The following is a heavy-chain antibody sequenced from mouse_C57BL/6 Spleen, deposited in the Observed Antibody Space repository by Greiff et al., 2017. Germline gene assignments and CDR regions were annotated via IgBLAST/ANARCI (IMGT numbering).Heavy chain of an antibody. J-gene: IGHJ3*01. Sequence: VQLQQPGAELVMPGASVKLSCKASGYTFTSYWMHWVKQRPGQGLEWIGEIDPSDSYTNYNQKFKGKSTLTVDKSSRTAYMQLSSLTSEDSAVYYCARLGTGLFAYWGQGTLVTVSA. CDR3: ARLGTGLFAY. V-gene: IGHV1-69*01. CDR2: IDPSDSYT. D-gene: IGHD4-1*01. CDR1: GYTFTSYW.